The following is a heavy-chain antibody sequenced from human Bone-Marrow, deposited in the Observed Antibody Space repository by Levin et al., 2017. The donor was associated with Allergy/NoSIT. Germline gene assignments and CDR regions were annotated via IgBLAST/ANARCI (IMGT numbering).Heavy chain of an antibody. V-gene: IGHV2-5*01. J-gene: IGHJ5*02. CDR3: ADRHYYDVICGSYRQSNWFDP. CDR2: LSFSSLP. Sequence: SGPTLVKPTQTLTLTCTFSGFSLNTTGVAVGWIRQPPGGALDVFSFLSFSSLPRYNPSLKNRLTITKCTSNTQVVLSMTNMDPVDTAAYYCADRHYYDVICGSYRQSNWFDPWGQGTLVAVSS. CDR1: GFSLNTTGVA. D-gene: IGHD3-16*02.